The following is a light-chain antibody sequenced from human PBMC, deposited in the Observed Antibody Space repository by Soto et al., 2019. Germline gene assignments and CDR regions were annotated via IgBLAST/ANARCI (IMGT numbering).Light chain of an antibody. J-gene: IGKJ1*01. Sequence: EIVMTQSPATLSVSPWERATLSCRASQSVSSDLAWYHQKPGQAPRLPIYGASTRATGIPARFSGSGSGTEFTLTINSLQSEDFAVYYCQQYNNWPRTFGQGTKVDI. CDR2: GAS. CDR3: QQYNNWPRT. CDR1: QSVSSD. V-gene: IGKV3-15*01.